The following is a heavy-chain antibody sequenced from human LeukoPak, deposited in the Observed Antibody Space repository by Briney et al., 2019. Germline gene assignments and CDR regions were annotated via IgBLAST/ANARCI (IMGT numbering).Heavy chain of an antibody. J-gene: IGHJ5*02. CDR2: MNPNSGNT. Sequence: ASVKVSCKASGYTFTSYDINWVRQATGQGLEWMGWMNPNSGNTGYAQKFQGRVTITGNTSISTAYMELSSLRSEDTAVYYCARARIQYYDFWSGQPDNWFDPWGQGTLVTVSS. V-gene: IGHV1-8*03. CDR3: ARARIQYYDFWSGQPDNWFDP. D-gene: IGHD3-3*01. CDR1: GYTFTSYD.